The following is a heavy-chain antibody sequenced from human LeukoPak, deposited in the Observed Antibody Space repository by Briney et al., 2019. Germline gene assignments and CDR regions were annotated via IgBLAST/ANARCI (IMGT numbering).Heavy chain of an antibody. CDR2: IDPMDSYT. CDR3: ARVLLLGAFDI. CDR1: VYSFTSYC. V-gene: IGHV5-10-1*01. J-gene: IGHJ3*02. Sequence: GESLRISCKGSVYSFTSYCISWVRQMPGKGLEWMGRIDPMDSYTNDSPSFQGHVNISPYTATRTAYLRWSSLKASDTAMYYCARVLLLGAFDIWGQGTMVTV. D-gene: IGHD3-10*01.